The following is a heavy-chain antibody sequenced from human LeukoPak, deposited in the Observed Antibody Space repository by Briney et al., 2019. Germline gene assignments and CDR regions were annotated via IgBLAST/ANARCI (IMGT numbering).Heavy chain of an antibody. CDR1: GGSFSGYY. V-gene: IGHV4-34*01. CDR2: INHSGST. CDR3: ARAPRRAQRLDY. Sequence: ASETLSLTCAVYGGSFSGYYWSWIRQPPGKGLEWIGEINHSGSTNYNPSLKSRVTISVDTSKNQFSLKLSSVTAADTAVYYCARAPRRAQRLDYWGQGTLVTVSS. J-gene: IGHJ4*02.